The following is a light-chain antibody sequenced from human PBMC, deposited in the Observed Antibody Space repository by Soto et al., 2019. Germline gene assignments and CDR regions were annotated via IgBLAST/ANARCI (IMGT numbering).Light chain of an antibody. CDR3: GSYTSSNTLVV. CDR1: SSDVGGYNY. Sequence: QSALTQPASVSGSPGQSITISCTGTSSDVGGYNYVSWYQQHPGKAPKLMIYEVSNRPSGVSNRFSGSKSGNTASLTISGLQAEDEADYYSGSYTSSNTLVVFGGGTKVTVL. J-gene: IGLJ2*01. V-gene: IGLV2-14*01. CDR2: EVS.